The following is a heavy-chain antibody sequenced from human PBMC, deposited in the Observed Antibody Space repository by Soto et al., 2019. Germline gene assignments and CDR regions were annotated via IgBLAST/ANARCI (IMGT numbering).Heavy chain of an antibody. V-gene: IGHV3-21*01. D-gene: IGHD3-16*01. CDR2: ITGTSAFT. CDR3: ARENLAFQGAFDL. J-gene: IGHJ4*02. Sequence: GGSLRLSCAASGFVFSDFQFNWVRQAPGGGLEWLSSITGTSAFTEYAESIEGRFTISRDNPNKLLFLHMDNLRPEDTAVYYCARENLAFQGAFDLWGQGTLVTVYS. CDR1: GFVFSDFQ.